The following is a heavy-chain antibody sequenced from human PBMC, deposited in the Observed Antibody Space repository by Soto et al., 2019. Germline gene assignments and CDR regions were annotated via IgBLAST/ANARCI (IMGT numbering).Heavy chain of an antibody. CDR1: GFTFSSHA. CDR3: AKAQAGYCSGGSCYTGSDY. D-gene: IGHD2-15*01. J-gene: IGHJ4*02. V-gene: IGHV3-23*01. Sequence: EVQLSESGGGLVQPGGSLRLSCAASGFTFSSHAMSWVRQAPGKGLEWVSTISNGGGSTYHTDSVKGRFTISRDNSENTVYLEVNSLRDADTAVYYCAKAQAGYCSGGSCYTGSDYWGQGTLVTVSS. CDR2: ISNGGGST.